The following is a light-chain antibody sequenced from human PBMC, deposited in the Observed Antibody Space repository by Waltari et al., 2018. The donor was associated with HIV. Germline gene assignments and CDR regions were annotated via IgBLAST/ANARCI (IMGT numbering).Light chain of an antibody. V-gene: IGKV2-30*01. J-gene: IGKJ1*01. CDR1: QSLVYSDGTTY. CDR2: NIS. CDR3: MQGTHRAWT. Sequence: DVVLTQTPLSLPVTIGQPSSISCSSIQSLVYSDGTTYLTWLQQRPGQSPRRLIYNISKRYSGVPDTPSGSGAGIKFTRMRRRLEAADVGLYYCMQGTHRAWTIRKGTKVEI.